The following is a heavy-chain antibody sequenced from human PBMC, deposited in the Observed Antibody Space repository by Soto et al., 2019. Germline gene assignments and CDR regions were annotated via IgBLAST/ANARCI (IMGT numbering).Heavy chain of an antibody. Sequence: GGSLRLSCAASGFTFSSYGMHWVRQAPGKGLEWVAVIWYDGSNKYYADSVKGRFTISRDNSKNTLYLQMNSLRAEDTAVYYCAREYRADSGYDYYYYYGMDVWGQGTTVTVSS. D-gene: IGHD5-12*01. CDR3: AREYRADSGYDYYYYYGMDV. CDR2: IWYDGSNK. J-gene: IGHJ6*02. CDR1: GFTFSSYG. V-gene: IGHV3-33*01.